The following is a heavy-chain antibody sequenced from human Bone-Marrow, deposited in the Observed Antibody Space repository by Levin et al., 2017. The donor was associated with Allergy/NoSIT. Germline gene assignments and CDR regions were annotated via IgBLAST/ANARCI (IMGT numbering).Heavy chain of an antibody. V-gene: IGHV2-5*02. CDR2: IYWDDDK. Sequence: SGPTLVKPTQTLTLTCTFSGFSLSTSGVGVGWIRQPPGKALEWLALIYWDDDKRYSPSLKSRLTITKDTSKNQVVLTMTNMDPVDTATYYCAHRPGAVPAAMRADFDYWGQGTLVTVSS. D-gene: IGHD2-2*01. J-gene: IGHJ4*02. CDR3: AHRPGAVPAAMRADFDY. CDR1: GFSLSTSGVG.